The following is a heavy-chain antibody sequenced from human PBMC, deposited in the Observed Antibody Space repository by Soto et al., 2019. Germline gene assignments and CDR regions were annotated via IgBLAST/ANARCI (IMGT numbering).Heavy chain of an antibody. J-gene: IGHJ4*02. CDR1: GDTFSNSA. Sequence: QVQLVQSGAEVKKLGSSVKVSCKASGDTFSNSAISWVRQAPGQGLEWMGGIIPFFGTENYAQKFQGRVTITADESTSTSYMELSSLRSGDSAVYYCAREKVATGPLHYWGQGTLVTVSS. V-gene: IGHV1-69*01. CDR3: AREKVATGPLHY. D-gene: IGHD1-1*01. CDR2: IIPFFGTE.